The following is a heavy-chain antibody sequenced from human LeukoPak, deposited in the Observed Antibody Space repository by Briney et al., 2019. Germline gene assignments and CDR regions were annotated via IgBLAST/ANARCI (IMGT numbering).Heavy chain of an antibody. Sequence: SETLSLTCTVSGYSISSGFYWGWIRQPPGKGLEWIGSIYHSGSTYYNPSLKSRVTISVDTSKNQFSLKLSSVTAADTAVYYCARRVLSDYDFWSGYYWDYWGQGTLVTVSS. J-gene: IGHJ4*02. CDR1: GYSISSGFY. CDR3: ARRVLSDYDFWSGYYWDY. V-gene: IGHV4-38-2*02. D-gene: IGHD3-3*01. CDR2: IYHSGST.